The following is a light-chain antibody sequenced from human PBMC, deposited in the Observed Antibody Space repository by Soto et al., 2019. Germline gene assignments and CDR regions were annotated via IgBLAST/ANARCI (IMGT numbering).Light chain of an antibody. Sequence: SYELPQPPSVSVAPGQTARITCGGNNIGSKHVHWYQQKSGQAPVLVMSDDTDRPSGIPERLSGSNFGSTATLTISRVEAGDEADYYCQVWDDSLRMLFGGGTK. CDR1: NIGSKH. J-gene: IGLJ2*01. V-gene: IGLV3-21*02. CDR2: DDT. CDR3: QVWDDSLRML.